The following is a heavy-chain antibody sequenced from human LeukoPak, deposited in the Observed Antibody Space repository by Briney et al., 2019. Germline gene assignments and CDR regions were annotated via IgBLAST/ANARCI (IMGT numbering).Heavy chain of an antibody. V-gene: IGHV4-39*02. J-gene: IGHJ4*02. D-gene: IGHD4-17*01. Sequence: SETLSLTCTVSGGSISSSSYYWGWIRQPPGKGLEWIGSIYYSGSTYYNPSLKSRVTISVDTSKNQFSLKLSSVTAADTAVYYCARDPARHLYGEGYWGQGTLVTVSS. CDR1: GGSISSSSYY. CDR3: ARDPARHLYGEGY. CDR2: IYYSGST.